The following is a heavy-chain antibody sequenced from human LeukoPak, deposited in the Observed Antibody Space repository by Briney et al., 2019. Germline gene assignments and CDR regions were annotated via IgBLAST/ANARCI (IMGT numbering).Heavy chain of an antibody. CDR2: IYYSGST. D-gene: IGHD3-3*01. J-gene: IGHJ4*02. CDR3: ARAHFYDFWSGYYYFDY. CDR1: GGSISSGDYY. Sequence: SQILSLTCTVSGGSISSGDYYWSWIRQPPGKGLAWIGYIYYSGSTYYNPSLKSRVTISIDTSKNKLSLKLSSVTAADTAVYFCARAHFYDFWSGYYYFDYWGQGTLVTVSS. V-gene: IGHV4-30-4*08.